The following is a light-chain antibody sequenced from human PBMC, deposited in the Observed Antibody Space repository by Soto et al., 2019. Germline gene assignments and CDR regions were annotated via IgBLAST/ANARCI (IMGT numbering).Light chain of an antibody. CDR1: SSGVGGYNY. CDR3: SSYTSSSTGDV. J-gene: IGLJ1*01. Sequence: QSVLTQPASVSGSPGQSITIPCTGTSSGVGGYNYVSWYQQHPGKAPKLMIYDVSNRPSGVSNRFSGSKSGNTASLTISGLQAEDEADYYCSSYTSSSTGDVFGTGTKVTVL. CDR2: DVS. V-gene: IGLV2-14*01.